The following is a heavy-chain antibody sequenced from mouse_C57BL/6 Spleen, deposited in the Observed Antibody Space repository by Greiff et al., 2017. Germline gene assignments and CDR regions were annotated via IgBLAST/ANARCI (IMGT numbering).Heavy chain of an antibody. CDR2: ISSGSSTI. Sequence: EVQLVASGGGLVKPGGSLKLSCAASGFTFSDYGMHWVRQAPEKGLEWVAYISSGSSTIYYADTVKGRFTLSRYNAKNTLFLQMTSLRSEDTAMYYCARHYYDYDDAMDYWGQGTSVTVSS. CDR1: GFTFSDYG. CDR3: ARHYYDYDDAMDY. D-gene: IGHD2-4*01. J-gene: IGHJ4*01. V-gene: IGHV5-17*01.